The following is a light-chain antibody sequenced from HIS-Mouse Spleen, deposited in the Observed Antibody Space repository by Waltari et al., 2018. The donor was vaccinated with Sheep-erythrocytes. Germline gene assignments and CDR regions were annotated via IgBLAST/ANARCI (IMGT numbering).Light chain of an antibody. CDR3: CSYAGSSTWV. CDR1: SSDVGGYNY. J-gene: IGLJ3*02. Sequence: QSALTQPRSVSGSPGQSVTISCTGTSSDVGGYNYASWYQQHPGKAPKLMIYEGSKRPSGVSNRFSGSKSGNTASLTISGLQAEDEADYYCCSYAGSSTWVFGGGTKLTVL. V-gene: IGLV2-23*01. CDR2: EGS.